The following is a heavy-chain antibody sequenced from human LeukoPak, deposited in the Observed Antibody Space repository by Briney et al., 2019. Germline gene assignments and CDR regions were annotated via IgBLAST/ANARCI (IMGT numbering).Heavy chain of an antibody. V-gene: IGHV3-53*01. CDR1: GFTFSSYS. Sequence: GGSLRLSCAASGFTFSSYSMNWVRQAPGKGLEWVSVIYSGGSTYYADSVKGRFTISRDNSKNTLYLQMNSLRAEDTAVYYCARANVGATPYFDYWGQGTLVTVSS. J-gene: IGHJ4*02. D-gene: IGHD1-26*01. CDR3: ARANVGATPYFDY. CDR2: IYSGGST.